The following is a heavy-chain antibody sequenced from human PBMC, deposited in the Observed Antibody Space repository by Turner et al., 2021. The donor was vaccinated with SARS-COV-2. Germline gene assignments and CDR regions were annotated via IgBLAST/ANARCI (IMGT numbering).Heavy chain of an antibody. Sequence: QVQLVQSGAEVKKPGSSVKVSCKASGGTFSTYAITWVRQAPGQGLEWMGGTIPIFGTANYAQKFQGRVTITADESTSTAYMELSSLRSEETAVYYCARVGVGGSSWPKDFDYWGQGTLVTVSS. J-gene: IGHJ4*02. CDR3: ARVGVGGSSWPKDFDY. D-gene: IGHD6-13*01. CDR1: GGTFSTYA. CDR2: TIPIFGTA. V-gene: IGHV1-69*01.